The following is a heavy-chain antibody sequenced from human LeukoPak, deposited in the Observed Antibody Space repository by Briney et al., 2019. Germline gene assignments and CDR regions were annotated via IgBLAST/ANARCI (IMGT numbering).Heavy chain of an antibody. D-gene: IGHD4-11*01. V-gene: IGHV1-18*01. J-gene: IGHJ4*02. CDR2: ISAYNGNT. CDR3: ARIMTTEVH. Sequence: GASVKVSCKASGYTFTSYGISWVRQAPGQGLEWMGWISAYNGNTNYAQKLQGRVTMTPDTSTSTAYMELRSLRSGDTAVYYCARIMTTEVHWGQGTLVTVSS. CDR1: GYTFTSYG.